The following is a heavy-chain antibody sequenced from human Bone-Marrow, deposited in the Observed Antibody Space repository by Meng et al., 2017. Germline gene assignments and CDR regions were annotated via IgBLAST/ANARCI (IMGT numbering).Heavy chain of an antibody. CDR3: ARGRVTTVTTPNWYFDL. D-gene: IGHD4-17*01. J-gene: IGHJ2*01. CDR2: INHSGST. CDR1: GGSFSAYY. V-gene: IGHV4-34*01. Sequence: QVQLHQWGAGLLKPSETLSLTCAVYGGSFSAYYWSWIRQPPGKGLEWIGEINHSGSTNYNPSLKSRVTISVDTSKNQFSLKLSSVTAADTAVYYCARGRVTTVTTPNWYFDLWGRGTLVTVSS.